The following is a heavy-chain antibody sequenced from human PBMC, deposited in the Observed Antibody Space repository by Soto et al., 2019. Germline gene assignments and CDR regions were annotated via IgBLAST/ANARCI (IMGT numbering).Heavy chain of an antibody. CDR2: IYSGGST. Sequence: SETLSLTCTVSGGFVNSDTHSWSWIRQTPGKRLEWIGFIYSGGSTKNPSLRSRVTMSVDTSKNQFSLKLRSVIVADTAVYHCARFVRSCSATTCSTRADVWGQGITVTVS. CDR3: ARFVRSCSATTCSTRADV. J-gene: IGHJ6*02. CDR1: GGFVNSDTHS. V-gene: IGHV4-61*01. D-gene: IGHD2-2*01.